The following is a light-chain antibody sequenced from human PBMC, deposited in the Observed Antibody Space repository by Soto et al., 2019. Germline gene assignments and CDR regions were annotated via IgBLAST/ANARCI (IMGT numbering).Light chain of an antibody. Sequence: QSALTQPPSASGSPGQSVTISCTGTSSDVGGYNYVSWYQQHPGKAPKLMIYEVSKRPSGVPDRFSGSKSGNTASLTVSGLQAEDESDYYCRSYAGSNIDVFGTGTKLTVL. CDR2: EVS. CDR3: RSYAGSNIDV. CDR1: SSDVGGYNY. V-gene: IGLV2-8*01. J-gene: IGLJ1*01.